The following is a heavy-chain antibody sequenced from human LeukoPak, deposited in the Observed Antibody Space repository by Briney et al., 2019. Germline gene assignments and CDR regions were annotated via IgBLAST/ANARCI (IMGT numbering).Heavy chain of an antibody. CDR3: ARHTPLYTVLYFDY. CDR2: INHSGST. V-gene: IGHV4-34*01. CDR1: GGSFSGYY. D-gene: IGHD4-17*01. Sequence: SETLSLTCAVYGGSFSGYYWSWIRQPPGKGLEWIGEINHSGSTNYNPSLKSRVTISVDTSKNQFSLKLSSVTAADTAVYYCARHTPLYTVLYFDYWGQGTLVTVSS. J-gene: IGHJ4*02.